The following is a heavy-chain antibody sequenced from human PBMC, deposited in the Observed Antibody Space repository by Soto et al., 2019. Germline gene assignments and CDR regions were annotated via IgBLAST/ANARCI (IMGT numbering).Heavy chain of an antibody. V-gene: IGHV4-39*07. CDR2: IYYSGST. CDR3: AREKYATFDP. J-gene: IGHJ5*02. CDR1: GGSISSSGYY. Sequence: PSETLSLTCTVSGGSISSSGYYWGWIRQPPGKGLEWIGTIYYSGSTYYNPSLKSRVTISVDTSKNQFSLKLSSVTAADTAVYYCAREKYATFDPWGQGTLVTVSS.